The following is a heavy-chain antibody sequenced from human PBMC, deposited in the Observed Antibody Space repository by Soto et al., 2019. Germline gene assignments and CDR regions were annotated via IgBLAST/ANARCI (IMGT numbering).Heavy chain of an antibody. V-gene: IGHV5-51*01. CDR3: ARTSSIAARNHHGMDV. Sequence: GESLKISCKGSGHSFTSYWIGWVRQMPGKGLEWMGIIYPGDSDTRYSPSFQGQVTISADKSISTAYLQWSSLKASVTAMYYCARTSSIAARNHHGMDVWGQGTTVTVSS. CDR2: IYPGDSDT. J-gene: IGHJ6*02. D-gene: IGHD6-6*01. CDR1: GHSFTSYW.